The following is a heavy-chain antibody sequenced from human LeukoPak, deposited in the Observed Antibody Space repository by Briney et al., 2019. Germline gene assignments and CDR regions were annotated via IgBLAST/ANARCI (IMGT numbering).Heavy chain of an antibody. CDR3: ARGSTCYESSGQVPFDY. CDR2: ISGSSGII. D-gene: IGHD3-22*01. Sequence: PGGSPRLSCAASGFTFNTYTMNWVRQAPGKGLEWVSYISGSSGIIDYADSARGRFTISRDNAKNSLYLQMNSLRAEDTAVYYCARGSTCYESSGQVPFDYWGQGTLVTVSS. J-gene: IGHJ4*02. CDR1: GFTFNTYT. V-gene: IGHV3-48*01.